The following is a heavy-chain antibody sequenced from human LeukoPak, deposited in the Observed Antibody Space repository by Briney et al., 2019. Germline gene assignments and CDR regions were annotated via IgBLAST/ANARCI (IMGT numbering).Heavy chain of an antibody. CDR1: GFNVSSNY. D-gene: IGHD3-22*01. CDR2: IYSDGNT. CDR3: ASSLKQLGRGQTYYYDSSGYYY. V-gene: IGHV3-53*01. J-gene: IGHJ4*02. Sequence: GGSLRLSCAASGFNVSSNYMTWVRQAPGKGLEWVSVIYSDGNTYYADSVKGRFTISRDNSKNTLSLQMNGLRAEDTAIYYCASSLKQLGRGQTYYYDSSGYYYWGQGTLVTVSS.